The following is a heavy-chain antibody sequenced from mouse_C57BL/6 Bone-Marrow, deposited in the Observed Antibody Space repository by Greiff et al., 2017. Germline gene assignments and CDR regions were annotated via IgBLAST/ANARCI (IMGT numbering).Heavy chain of an antibody. J-gene: IGHJ1*03. Sequence: QVQLQQSGSELRSPGSSVKLSCKDFDSEVFPIAYMSWVRQKPGHGFEWIGGILPRIGRTIYGEKFEDKATLDADTLSNTAYLELNSLTSEDSAIYYCARSGYYGSSPYWYFDVWGTGTTVTVSS. V-gene: IGHV15-2*01. CDR1: DSEVFPIAY. D-gene: IGHD1-1*01. CDR2: ILPRIGRT. CDR3: ARSGYYGSSPYWYFDV.